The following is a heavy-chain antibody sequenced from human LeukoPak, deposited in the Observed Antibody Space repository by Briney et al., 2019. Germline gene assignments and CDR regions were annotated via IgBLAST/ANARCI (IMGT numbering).Heavy chain of an antibody. CDR3: ALRVGRDGYKG. J-gene: IGHJ3*01. D-gene: IGHD5-24*01. CDR1: GYRFANYW. Sequence: GESLKISCKRSGYRFANYWIGWVRQKPGKGLEWMGIIYPGDSDTRYSPSFQGQVTISADKSISTAYLQWTTLKASDTAIYYCALRVGRDGYKGWGQGTMVTVSS. V-gene: IGHV5-51*01. CDR2: IYPGDSDT.